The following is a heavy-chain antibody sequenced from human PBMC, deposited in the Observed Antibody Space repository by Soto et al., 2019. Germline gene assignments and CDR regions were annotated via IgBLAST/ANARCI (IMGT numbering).Heavy chain of an antibody. CDR1: GYTFTGYY. Sequence: QVQLVQSGAEVKKPGASVKVSCKASGYTFTGYYMHWVRQAPGQGLEWMGWINPNSGGTNYAQKFQGLVTMTRDTSISTAYMELSRLRSDDTAVYYCARDPLYCSGGSCYPDYYFDYWGQGTLVTVSS. CDR3: ARDPLYCSGGSCYPDYYFDY. D-gene: IGHD2-15*01. J-gene: IGHJ4*02. V-gene: IGHV1-2*04. CDR2: INPNSGGT.